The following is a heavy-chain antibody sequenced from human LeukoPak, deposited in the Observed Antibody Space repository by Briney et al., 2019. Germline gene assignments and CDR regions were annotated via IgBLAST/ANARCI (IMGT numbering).Heavy chain of an antibody. CDR1: GYAIISGGFS. J-gene: IGHJ5*02. Sequence: SQTLSLTCTVSGYAIISGGFSWNWIRQPPGKGLEWIGCIYDRGPAHYNPSLKSRFTISVDRPKNQFFLNVTSLTAADTAVYYCARSRQASELFSSWGQGTLVVVSS. CDR2: IYDRGPA. D-gene: IGHD3-3*01. CDR3: ARSRQASELFSS. V-gene: IGHV4-30-2*01.